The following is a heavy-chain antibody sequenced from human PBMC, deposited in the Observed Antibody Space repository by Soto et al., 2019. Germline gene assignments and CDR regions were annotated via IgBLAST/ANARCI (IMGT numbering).Heavy chain of an antibody. D-gene: IGHD6-6*01. Sequence: QVQLVESGGGVVQPGRSLRLSCAASGFTFSSYAMHWVRQAPGKGLEWVAVISYDGSNKYYADSVKGRFTISRDNSKNTLYLQMNSLRAEDTAVYYCARGSPPVGSSAVPLGYWGQGTLVTVSS. CDR2: ISYDGSNK. V-gene: IGHV3-30-3*01. CDR1: GFTFSSYA. J-gene: IGHJ4*02. CDR3: ARGSPPVGSSAVPLGY.